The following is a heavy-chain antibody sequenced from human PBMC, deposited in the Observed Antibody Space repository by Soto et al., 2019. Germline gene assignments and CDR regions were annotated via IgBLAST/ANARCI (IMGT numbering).Heavy chain of an antibody. J-gene: IGHJ5*02. CDR2: ISAYNGNT. D-gene: IGHD3-3*01. CDR3: ARSVLRFLRWLDT. V-gene: IGHV1-18*04. Sequence: ASVXVSCKSSCYTFTSYGIILVLQAPGQGLEWMGWISAYNGNTNYAQKLQGRVTMTTDTSKSTAYMELRSLRSDDTAVYYCARSVLRFLRWLDTWGQGTLV. CDR1: CYTFTSYG.